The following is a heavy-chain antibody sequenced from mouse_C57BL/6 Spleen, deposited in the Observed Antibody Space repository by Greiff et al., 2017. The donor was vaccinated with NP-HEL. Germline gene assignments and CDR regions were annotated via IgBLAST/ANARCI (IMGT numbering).Heavy chain of an antibody. CDR1: GFTFSDYY. Sequence: EVQLVESGGGLVQPGGSLKLSCAASGFTFSDYYMYWVRQTPEKRLEWVAYISNGGGSTYYPDTVKGRFTISRDNAKNTLYLQMSRLKSEDTAMYYCARGGGSSLNWYFDVWGTGTTVTVSS. J-gene: IGHJ1*03. CDR3: ARGGGSSLNWYFDV. CDR2: ISNGGGST. V-gene: IGHV5-12*01. D-gene: IGHD1-1*01.